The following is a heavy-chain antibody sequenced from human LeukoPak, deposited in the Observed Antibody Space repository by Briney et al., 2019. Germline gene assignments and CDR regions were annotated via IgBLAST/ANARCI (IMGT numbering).Heavy chain of an antibody. D-gene: IGHD3-10*01. J-gene: IGHJ4*02. CDR2: IRYDGSNK. Sequence: GGSLRLSCAASGFTFSSYGMHWVRQAPGKGLEWVAVIRYDGSNKYYADSVKGRFTISRDNSKNTLYLQMDSLRAEDTAVYYCARYRRFGELGYWGQGTLVTVSS. CDR3: ARYRRFGELGY. V-gene: IGHV3-33*01. CDR1: GFTFSSYG.